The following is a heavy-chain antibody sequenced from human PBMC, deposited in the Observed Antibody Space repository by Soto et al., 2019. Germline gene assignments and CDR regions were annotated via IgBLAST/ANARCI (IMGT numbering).Heavy chain of an antibody. CDR1: GYTFTSYG. Sequence: QVHLVQSGAEVKKPGASVKVSCKASGYTFTSYGITWVRQAPGQGLEWMGWISAHNGNTDYAQKLQGRGIVTRDTSTSTACMELRSLRSDDTAVYYCARGRYGDYWGQGALVTVSS. CDR2: ISAHNGNT. D-gene: IGHD1-1*01. J-gene: IGHJ4*02. V-gene: IGHV1-18*01. CDR3: ARGRYGDY.